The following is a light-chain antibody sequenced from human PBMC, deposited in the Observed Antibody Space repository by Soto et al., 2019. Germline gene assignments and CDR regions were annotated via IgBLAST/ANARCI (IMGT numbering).Light chain of an antibody. CDR3: LQRSNWPLLT. CDR1: QSVSSY. V-gene: IGKV3-11*01. CDR2: DAS. J-gene: IGKJ4*01. Sequence: EIVLTQSPATLSLSPGERATLSCRASQSVSSYLAWYQQEPGQAPRLLIYDASNRATGIPARFSGSGSGTDFTLTISSLEPEDFAVYYCLQRSNWPLLTFGGGTKVDIK.